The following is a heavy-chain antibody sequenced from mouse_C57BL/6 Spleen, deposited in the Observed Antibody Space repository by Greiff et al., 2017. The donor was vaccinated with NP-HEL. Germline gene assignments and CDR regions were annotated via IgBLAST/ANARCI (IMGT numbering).Heavy chain of an antibody. CDR2: ISDGGSYT. D-gene: IGHD2-3*01. J-gene: IGHJ2*01. V-gene: IGHV5-4*01. CDR3: ARDLHDGYYDYFDY. CDR1: GFTFSSYA. Sequence: EVKLMESGGGLVKPGGSLKLSCAASGFTFSSYAMSWVRQTPEKRLEWVATISDGGSYTYYPDNVKGRFTISRDNAKNNLYLQMSHLKSEDTAMYYCARDLHDGYYDYFDYWGQGTTLTVSS.